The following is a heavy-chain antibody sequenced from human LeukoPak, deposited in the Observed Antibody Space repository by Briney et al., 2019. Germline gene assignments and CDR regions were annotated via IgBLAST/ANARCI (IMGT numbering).Heavy chain of an antibody. CDR3: TTERRAINYFDY. V-gene: IGHV3-15*01. CDR2: IKSKTDGGTT. CDR1: GFTFSNAW. J-gene: IGHJ4*02. D-gene: IGHD3-9*01. Sequence: PGGSLRLSCAASGFTFSNAWMSWVRQAPGKGLEWVGRIKSKTDGGTTDYAAPVRGRFTISRDDSKDTLYLQMNSLKTEDTAVYYCTTERRAINYFDYWGQGTLVTVSS.